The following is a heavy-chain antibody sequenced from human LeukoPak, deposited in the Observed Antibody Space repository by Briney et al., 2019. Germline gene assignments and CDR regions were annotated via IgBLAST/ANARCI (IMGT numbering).Heavy chain of an antibody. Sequence: GGSLRLSCAASGFTFTSYWMHWVRQAPGKGLVWVSRINSDGSRTGYADSVKGRFTISRDNAKNTLYLQMNSLRADDTAVYYCARERGCSGGSCYQYYFDYWGQGTLVTVSS. CDR3: ARERGCSGGSCYQYYFDY. D-gene: IGHD2-15*01. CDR1: GFTFTSYW. V-gene: IGHV3-74*01. CDR2: INSDGSRT. J-gene: IGHJ4*02.